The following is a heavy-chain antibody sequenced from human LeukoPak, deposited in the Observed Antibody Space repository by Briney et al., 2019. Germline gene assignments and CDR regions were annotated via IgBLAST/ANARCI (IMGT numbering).Heavy chain of an antibody. D-gene: IGHD3-9*01. CDR3: ARDILTGYYPGAFDI. Sequence: GGSLRLSCAASGFTVRSYYMAWVRQAPGKGLEWVSVIYSGGDTYYADSVKGRFTISRDNSRDMIYLEMTSLKAEDTAVYYCARDILTGYYPGAFDIWGQGTMVTVSS. CDR1: GFTVRSYY. J-gene: IGHJ3*02. CDR2: IYSGGDT. V-gene: IGHV3-66*01.